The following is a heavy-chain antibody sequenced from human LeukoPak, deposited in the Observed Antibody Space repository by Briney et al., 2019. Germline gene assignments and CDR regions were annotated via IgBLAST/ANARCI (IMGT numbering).Heavy chain of an antibody. Sequence: GGSLRLSCAASGFTFSSYSMNWVRQAPGKGLEWISYITSRSSPIYYADSVKGRFTISRDNAKNSLYLQMNSLRDEDTAVYYCVRDPHALDYWGRGTLVTVSS. CDR3: VRDPHALDY. V-gene: IGHV3-48*02. CDR1: GFTFSSYS. J-gene: IGHJ4*02. CDR2: ITSRSSPI.